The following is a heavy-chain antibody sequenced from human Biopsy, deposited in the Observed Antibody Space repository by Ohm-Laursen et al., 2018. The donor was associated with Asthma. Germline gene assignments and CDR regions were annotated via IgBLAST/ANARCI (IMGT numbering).Heavy chain of an antibody. CDR3: ARTFHFWSPYHAEHYQL. J-gene: IGHJ1*01. V-gene: IGHV3-7*01. D-gene: IGHD3-3*02. CDR2: IKHDGSEK. CDR1: GFTFGDYW. Sequence: SLRLSCTASGFTFGDYWMGWVRQVPGKGLEWVANIKHDGSEKNHVDSLKGRFTISRDNAKNSLYLQMNSPRAEDTAVYYCARTFHFWSPYHAEHYQLWGQGTLVTVSS.